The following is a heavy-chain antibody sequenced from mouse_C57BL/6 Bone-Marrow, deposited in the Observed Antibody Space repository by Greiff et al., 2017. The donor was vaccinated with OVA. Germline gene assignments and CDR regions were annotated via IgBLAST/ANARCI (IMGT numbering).Heavy chain of an antibody. J-gene: IGHJ2*01. CDR2: ILPGSGST. CDR3: ARRLYYFDY. V-gene: IGHV1-9*01. Sequence: LVESGAELMKPGASVKLSCKATGYTFTGYWIEWVKQRPGHGLEWIGEILPGSGSTNYNDKFKGKATFTADTSSNTAYMQLSSLTTEDSAIYYCARRLYYFDYWGQGTTLTVSS. CDR1: GYTFTGYW.